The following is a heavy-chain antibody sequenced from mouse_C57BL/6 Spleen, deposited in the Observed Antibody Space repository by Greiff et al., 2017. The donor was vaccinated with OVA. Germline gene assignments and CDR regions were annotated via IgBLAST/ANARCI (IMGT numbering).Heavy chain of an antibody. D-gene: IGHD1-1*01. CDR2: IDPEDGET. CDR3: ARRRDYGSSYDYAMDY. J-gene: IGHJ4*01. Sequence: DVKLVESGAELVKPGASVKLSCTASGFNIKDYYMHWVKQRTEQGLEWIGRIDPEDGETKYAPKFQGKATITADTSSNTAYLQLSSLTSEDTAVYYCARRRDYGSSYDYAMDYWGQGTSVTVSS. CDR1: GFNIKDYY. V-gene: IGHV14-2*01.